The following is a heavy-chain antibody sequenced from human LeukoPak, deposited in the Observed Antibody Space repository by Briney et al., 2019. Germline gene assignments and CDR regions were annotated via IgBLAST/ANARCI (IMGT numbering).Heavy chain of an antibody. V-gene: IGHV3-48*02. Sequence: GGSLRLSCAASGFTFSDYSMNWVRQAPGKGLEWVSYINSGSSTIYYVNSVEGRFTISRDNAKNSLYLQMNSLRDEDTAVYHCARTRSKVGTPTFDYWGQGTLVTVSS. CDR2: INSGSSTI. D-gene: IGHD4-23*01. CDR3: ARTRSKVGTPTFDY. J-gene: IGHJ4*02. CDR1: GFTFSDYS.